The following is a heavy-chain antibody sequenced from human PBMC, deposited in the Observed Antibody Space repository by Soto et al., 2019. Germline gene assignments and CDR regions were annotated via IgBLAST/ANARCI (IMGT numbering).Heavy chain of an antibody. J-gene: IGHJ3*01. D-gene: IGHD3-22*01. CDR2: ISAHTGSS. V-gene: IGHV1-18*01. Sequence: ASVKVSCKASGYTFTSSGMSWVRQAPGQGLEWMGWISAHTGSSEYAQRFQGRVTMTTDRSTSTAYMELRSLRSDDTAVYYCARAFFYQGSDSRGYYLDAFDFWGPGTLGTVS. CDR3: ARAFFYQGSDSRGYYLDAFDF. CDR1: GYTFTSSG.